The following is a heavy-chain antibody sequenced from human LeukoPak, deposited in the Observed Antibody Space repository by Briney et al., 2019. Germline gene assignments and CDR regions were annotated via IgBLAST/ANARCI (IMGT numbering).Heavy chain of an antibody. J-gene: IGHJ4*02. CDR1: GFTFATYA. CDR2: ISETGGGT. CDR3: DASDF. Sequence: GGSLRVSCAASGFTFATYAMGWVRQSPGKGLEWVSTISETGGGTHYANSVRGRFTISRDNSKNTLYLQMNNLRAEDTAIYYCDASDFWGQGTLVSVSP. V-gene: IGHV3-23*01.